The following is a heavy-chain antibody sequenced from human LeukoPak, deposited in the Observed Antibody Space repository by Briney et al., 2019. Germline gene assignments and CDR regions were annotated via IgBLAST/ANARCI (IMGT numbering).Heavy chain of an antibody. J-gene: IGHJ3*02. Sequence: SVKVSCKASGGTFSSYAISWVRQAPGQGLEWMGGIIPIFGTANYAQKFQGRVTITADESTSTAYMELSSLRSEDTAVYYCARDLGRHDAFDIWGHGTMVTVSS. CDR1: GGTFSSYA. CDR3: ARDLGRHDAFDI. CDR2: IIPIFGTA. V-gene: IGHV1-69*13.